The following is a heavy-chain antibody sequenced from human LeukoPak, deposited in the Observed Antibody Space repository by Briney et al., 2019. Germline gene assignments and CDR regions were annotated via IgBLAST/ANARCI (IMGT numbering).Heavy chain of an antibody. CDR1: GGSISSGGYY. CDR2: IYYSGTT. CDR3: ARGEGGTSLLNWFDP. J-gene: IGHJ5*02. V-gene: IGHV4-31*03. D-gene: IGHD2-2*01. Sequence: SETLSLTCTVSGGSISSGGYYWSWIRQHPGKGLEWIGYIYYSGTTYYNPSLKSRVTISVDTSKNQFSLKLSSVTAADTAVYYCARGEGGTSLLNWFDPWGQGTLVTVSS.